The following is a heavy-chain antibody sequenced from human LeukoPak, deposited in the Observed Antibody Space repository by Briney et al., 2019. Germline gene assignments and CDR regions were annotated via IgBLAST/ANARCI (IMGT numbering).Heavy chain of an antibody. D-gene: IGHD6-6*01. Sequence: GGSLRLSCAASGFTFSSYWMSWVRQAPGKGLEWLANIKQDGSEKYYVDSVKGRFTISRDNAKNSLYLQMNSLRAEDTAVYYCAKRSYSSSSVHWGQGTLVTVSS. V-gene: IGHV3-7*03. CDR2: IKQDGSEK. CDR1: GFTFSSYW. CDR3: AKRSYSSSSVH. J-gene: IGHJ4*02.